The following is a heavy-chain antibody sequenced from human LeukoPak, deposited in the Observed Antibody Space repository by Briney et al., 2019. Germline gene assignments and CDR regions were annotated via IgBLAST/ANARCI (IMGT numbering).Heavy chain of an antibody. CDR1: GGSISSYY. CDR2: IYYSGST. CDR3: ARSPYDSSGYYSDY. J-gene: IGHJ4*02. Sequence: KPSETLSLTCTVSGGSISSYYWSWIRQPPGKGLEWIGYIYYSGSTNYNPSLKSRVTISVDTSKNQFSLKLSSVTAADTAVYYCARSPYDSSGYYSDYWGQGTLVTVSS. D-gene: IGHD3-22*01. V-gene: IGHV4-59*01.